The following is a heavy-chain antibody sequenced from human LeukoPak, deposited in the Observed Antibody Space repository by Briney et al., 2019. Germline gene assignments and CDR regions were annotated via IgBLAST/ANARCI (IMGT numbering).Heavy chain of an antibody. CDR2: ISYDGSNK. CDR1: GFTFSSYA. Sequence: AGGSLRLSCAASGFTFSSYAMHWVRQAPGKGLEWVAVISYDGSNKYYADSVKGRFTISRDNANNSLYLQMNSLRAEDTAVYYCARYYYDSSAYDYFDYWGQGTLVTVSS. J-gene: IGHJ4*02. V-gene: IGHV3-30-3*01. D-gene: IGHD3-22*01. CDR3: ARYYYDSSAYDYFDY.